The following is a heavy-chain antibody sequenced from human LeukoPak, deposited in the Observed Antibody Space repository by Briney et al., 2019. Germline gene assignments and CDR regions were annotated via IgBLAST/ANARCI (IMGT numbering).Heavy chain of an antibody. D-gene: IGHD6-19*01. V-gene: IGHV1-2*02. CDR3: ARKLLDKSMSVAGTGEFAY. CDR2: INPNSGGT. J-gene: IGHJ4*02. CDR1: GYTFTDYY. Sequence: ASVKVSCKASGYTFTDYYIHWVRQAPGQGLEWMGWINPNSGGTSYAQKFQGTVTMTRDTSISTAYMEVMRLTSGDTAVYYCARKLLDKSMSVAGTGEFAYWGQGTLVTVSS.